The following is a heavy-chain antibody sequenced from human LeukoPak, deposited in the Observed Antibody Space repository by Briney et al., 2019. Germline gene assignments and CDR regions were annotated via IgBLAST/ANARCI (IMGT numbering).Heavy chain of an antibody. D-gene: IGHD6-13*01. CDR3: ARDGYSSSWYRYYYYMDV. CDR2: INHSGST. Sequence: SETLSLTCAVYGGSFSGYYWSWIRQPPGKGLEWIGEINHSGSTNYNPSLKSRVTISVDTSKNQFSLKLSSVTAADTAVYYCARDGYSSSWYRYYYYMDVWGKGTTVTVSS. CDR1: GGSFSGYY. J-gene: IGHJ6*03. V-gene: IGHV4-34*01.